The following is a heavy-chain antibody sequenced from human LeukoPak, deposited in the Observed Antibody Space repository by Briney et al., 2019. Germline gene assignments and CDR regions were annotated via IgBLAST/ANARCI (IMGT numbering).Heavy chain of an antibody. CDR3: ARDLGIEVAGPFFYN. CDR2: ISSSGGST. Sequence: PGGSLRLSCLAPLFTFSNYAMYWARQAPGKGLEYVSAISSSGGSTYYADSVKGRFTISRDNSKNTLYLQMSGLRAEDTALYYCARDLGIEVAGPFFYNWGQGTLVTVSS. V-gene: IGHV3-64D*09. CDR1: LFTFSNYA. D-gene: IGHD1-26*01. J-gene: IGHJ4*02.